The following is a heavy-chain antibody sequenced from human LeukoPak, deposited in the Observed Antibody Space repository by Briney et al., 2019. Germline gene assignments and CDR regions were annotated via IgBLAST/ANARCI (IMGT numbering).Heavy chain of an antibody. V-gene: IGHV4-4*07. J-gene: IGHJ2*01. Sequence: PSETLSLTCTVSGGSISSYYWSWIRQPAGTGLEWIWRIYTSGSTNYNPSLKSRVTMSVDTSKNQFSLKLRSVTAADTAVYYCASAGYSSGWPAGWYFDLWGRGTLVIVSS. D-gene: IGHD6-19*01. CDR2: IYTSGST. CDR3: ASAGYSSGWPAGWYFDL. CDR1: GGSISSYY.